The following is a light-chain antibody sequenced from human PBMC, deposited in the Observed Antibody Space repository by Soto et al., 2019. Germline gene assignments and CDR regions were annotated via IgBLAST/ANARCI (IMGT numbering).Light chain of an antibody. Sequence: EIVLTQSPGTLSLSPGERATLSCRASQSVSGGYFAWYQQKPGQAPRLLIYGASSRATGIPDRFSGSGSGTVFTLTINILEPDDFAVYYCHQYGNSPQTFGQGTKVDIK. V-gene: IGKV3-20*01. CDR3: HQYGNSPQT. J-gene: IGKJ1*01. CDR2: GAS. CDR1: QSVSGGY.